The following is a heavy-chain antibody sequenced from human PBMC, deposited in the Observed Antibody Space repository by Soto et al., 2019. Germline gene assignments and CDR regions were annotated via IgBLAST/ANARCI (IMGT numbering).Heavy chain of an antibody. D-gene: IGHD4-4*01. CDR3: AKDKTPSDYRGYEHSLNH. Sequence: SLRLSCATSGFIFNEYAIHWVRQSPGKGLEWVSGINWTGDIMGYADSVKGRFTISRDSAETSLYLQMNSLRPEDTAFYYCAKDKTPSDYRGYEHSLNHWGQGNLVTVSS. V-gene: IGHV3-9*01. CDR1: GFIFNEYA. CDR2: INWTGDIM. J-gene: IGHJ5*02.